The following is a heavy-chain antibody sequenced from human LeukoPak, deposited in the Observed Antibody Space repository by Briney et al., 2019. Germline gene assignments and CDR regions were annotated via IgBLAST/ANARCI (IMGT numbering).Heavy chain of an antibody. Sequence: SETLSLTCTVSGGSISSGGYYWSWIRQHPGKGLEWIGYIYYSGSTYYNPSLKSRVTISVDTSKNQFSLKLSSVTAADTAVYYCARVREGYQLLWLDYWGQGTLVTVSS. CDR2: IYYSGST. CDR1: GGSISSGGYY. J-gene: IGHJ4*02. CDR3: ARVREGYQLLWLDY. D-gene: IGHD2-2*01. V-gene: IGHV4-31*03.